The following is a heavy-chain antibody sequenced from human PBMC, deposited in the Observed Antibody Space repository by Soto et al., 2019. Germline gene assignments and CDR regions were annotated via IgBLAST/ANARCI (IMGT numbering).Heavy chain of an antibody. J-gene: IGHJ3*02. D-gene: IGHD4-17*01. CDR3: ARERSMTTVVTLAFDI. CDR2: IYYSGST. V-gene: IGHV4-30-4*01. CDR1: GGSISSGDYY. Sequence: QVQLQESGPGLVKPSQTLSLTCTVSGGSISSGDYYWSWIRQPPGKGLEWIGYIYYSGSTYYNPSLKSRVTISVDTSKNQFSLKLSSVTAADTAVYYCARERSMTTVVTLAFDIWGQGTMVTVSS.